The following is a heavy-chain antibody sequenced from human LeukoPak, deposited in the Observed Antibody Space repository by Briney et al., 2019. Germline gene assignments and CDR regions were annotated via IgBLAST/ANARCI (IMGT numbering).Heavy chain of an antibody. CDR1: GFTFSSYG. CDR3: AKDHGDYYSYYYGLDV. CDR2: IRYDGSYK. Sequence: GGSLRLSCAASGFTFSSYGLHWVRQAPGKGLEWMTFIRYDGSYKYYADSVKGRLTISRDNSKNTLYLQMNSLRAEDTGVYFCAKDHGDYYSYYYGLDVWGQGTTVTVSS. V-gene: IGHV3-30*02. J-gene: IGHJ6*02. D-gene: IGHD2-21*02.